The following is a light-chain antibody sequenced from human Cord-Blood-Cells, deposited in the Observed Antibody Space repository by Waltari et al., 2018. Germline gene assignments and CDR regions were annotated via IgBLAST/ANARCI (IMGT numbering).Light chain of an antibody. CDR2: EVS. V-gene: IGLV2-23*02. Sequence: QSALTQPASVSGSPGQSLTISCTGTSSAVGGYNLVSWYQQHPGKAPKLRIYEVSKRPSGVSNRFSGSKSGNTASLTISGLQAEDEADYYCCSYAGSSTYVVFGGGTKLTVL. CDR1: SSAVGGYNL. CDR3: CSYAGSSTYVV. J-gene: IGLJ2*01.